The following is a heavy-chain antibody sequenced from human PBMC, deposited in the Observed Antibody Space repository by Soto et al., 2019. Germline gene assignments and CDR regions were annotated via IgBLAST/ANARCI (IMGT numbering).Heavy chain of an antibody. D-gene: IGHD5-12*01. Sequence: QVQLVESGGGVVQPGRSLRLSCAASGFTFSSYGMHWVRQAPGKGLECVAVIWYDGSNKYYADSVKGRFTISRDNSKNTLSLQMNSLRAEDTAVYYCARVSRGYSGYDPLDYWGQGTLVTVSS. V-gene: IGHV3-33*01. CDR1: GFTFSSYG. J-gene: IGHJ4*02. CDR2: IWYDGSNK. CDR3: ARVSRGYSGYDPLDY.